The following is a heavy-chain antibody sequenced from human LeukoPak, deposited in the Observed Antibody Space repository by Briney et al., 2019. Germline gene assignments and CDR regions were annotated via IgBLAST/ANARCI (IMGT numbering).Heavy chain of an antibody. CDR2: ISAYNGNT. CDR3: ARDRASSYYDFWSGYYYYYMDV. J-gene: IGHJ6*03. CDR1: GYAFTSYG. V-gene: IGHV1-18*01. Sequence: GASVKVSCKASGYAFTSYGVSWVRQAPGQGLEWMGWISAYNGNTNYAQKLQGRVTMTTDTSTSTAYMELRSLRSDDTAVYYCARDRASSYYDFWSGYYYYYMDVWGKGTTVTVSS. D-gene: IGHD3-3*01.